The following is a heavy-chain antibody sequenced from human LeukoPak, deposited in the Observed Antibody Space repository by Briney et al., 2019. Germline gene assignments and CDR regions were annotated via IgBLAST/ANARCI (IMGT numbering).Heavy chain of an antibody. D-gene: IGHD2-2*01. V-gene: IGHV1-2*02. CDR3: ARDEQSSTSWLGYYHYYYMDV. CDR1: GYTFTGYY. Sequence: ASVKVSCKASGYTFTGYYMHWVRQAPGQGLEWMGWINPNSGGTNYAQKFQGRVTMTRDTSISTAYMELSRLRSDDTAVYYCARDEQSSTSWLGYYHYYYMDVWGKGTTVTVSS. CDR2: INPNSGGT. J-gene: IGHJ6*03.